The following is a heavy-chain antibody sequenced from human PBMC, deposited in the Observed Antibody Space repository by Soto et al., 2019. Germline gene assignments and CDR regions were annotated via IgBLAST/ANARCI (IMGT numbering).Heavy chain of an antibody. CDR2: ISAYNGNT. J-gene: IGHJ4*02. D-gene: IGHD3-22*01. CDR1: GYTFTSYA. CDR3: ARLYYYDTSGYYYVEAY. V-gene: IGHV1-18*01. Sequence: ASVKVSCKASGYTFTSYAISWVRQAPGQGLEWMGWISAYNGNTNYAQKLQGRVTMTTDTSTSTAYMELRSLRSDDTAVYYCARLYYYDTSGYYYVEAYWGQGTVVPVSS.